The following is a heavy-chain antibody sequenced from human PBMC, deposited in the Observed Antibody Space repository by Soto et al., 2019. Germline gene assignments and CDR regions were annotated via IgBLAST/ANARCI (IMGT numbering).Heavy chain of an antibody. J-gene: IGHJ4*02. D-gene: IGHD3-10*01. CDR3: ARAGTYYYGSGSYDLGY. CDR1: GYTFTSYD. V-gene: IGHV1-8*01. CDR2: MNPNSGNT. Sequence: GASVKVSCKASGYTFTSYDINWVRQATGQGLEWMGWMNPNSGNTGYAQKFQGRVTMTRNTSISTAYMGLSSLRSEDTAVYYCARAGTYYYGSGSYDLGYWGQGTLVTVSS.